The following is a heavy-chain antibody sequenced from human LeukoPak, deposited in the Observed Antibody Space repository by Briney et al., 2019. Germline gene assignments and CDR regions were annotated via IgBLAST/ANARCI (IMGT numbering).Heavy chain of an antibody. J-gene: IGHJ5*02. CDR2: IYYSGST. CDR1: GGSISSYY. D-gene: IGHD3-16*02. CDR3: ARAPYYVSGSYRPRTPNNSFDP. V-gene: IGHV4-59*12. Sequence: SETLSLTCTVSGGSISSYYWSWIRQPPGKGLEWIGYIYYSGSTYYNPSLKSRVTISVDTSKNQFSLKLSSVTAADTAVYYCARAPYYVSGSYRPRTPNNSFDPWGQGTLVTVSS.